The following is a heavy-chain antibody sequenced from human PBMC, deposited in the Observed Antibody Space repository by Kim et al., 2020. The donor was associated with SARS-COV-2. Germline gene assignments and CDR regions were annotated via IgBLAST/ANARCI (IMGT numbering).Heavy chain of an antibody. CDR1: GRTSRNYE. Sequence: SVKVSCKASGRTSRNYEISWVRQAPGQGFEWVGGIIPMFGTSDYAPKFKGRVTITADESTNTSYMELSGLTSEDTAIYYCAKEDVGYF. D-gene: IGHD1-26*01. V-gene: IGHV1-69*13. CDR2: IIPMFGTS. J-gene: IGHJ4*01. CDR3: AKEDVGYF.